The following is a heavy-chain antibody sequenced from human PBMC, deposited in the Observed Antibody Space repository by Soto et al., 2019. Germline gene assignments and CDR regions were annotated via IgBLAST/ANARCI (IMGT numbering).Heavy chain of an antibody. CDR3: AKDQRNYDFWSGYFGGSGADYYGMDV. D-gene: IGHD3-3*01. V-gene: IGHV3-30*18. J-gene: IGHJ6*02. Sequence: GGSLRLSCAASGFTFSSYGMHWVRQAPGKGLEWVAVISYDGSNKYYADSVKGRFTISRDNSKNTLYLQMNSLRAEDTAVYYCAKDQRNYDFWSGYFGGSGADYYGMDVWGQGTTVTVSS. CDR2: ISYDGSNK. CDR1: GFTFSSYG.